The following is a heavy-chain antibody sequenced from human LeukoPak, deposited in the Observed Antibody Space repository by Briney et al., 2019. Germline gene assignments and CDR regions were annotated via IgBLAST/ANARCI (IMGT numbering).Heavy chain of an antibody. J-gene: IGHJ3*02. CDR2: IYYSGST. CDR1: GGSISRYY. D-gene: IGHD3-16*01. CDR3: ARDGVLGGVGDAFDI. Sequence: SETLSLTCTVSGGSISRYYWSWIRQPPGKGLEWIGYIYYSGSTNYNPSLKSRVTISVDTSKNQFSLKLSSVTAADTAVYYCARDGVLGGVGDAFDIWGQGTMVTVSS. V-gene: IGHV4-59*01.